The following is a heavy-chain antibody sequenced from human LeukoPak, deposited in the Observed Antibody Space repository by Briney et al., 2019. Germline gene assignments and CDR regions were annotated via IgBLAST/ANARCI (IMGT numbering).Heavy chain of an antibody. Sequence: PSETLSLTCTVSGGSISSSSYYWGWIRQPPGKGLEWIGSIYYSGSTYYNPSLKSRVTISVDTSKNQFSLKLSSVTAADTAVYYCAREAWGSGSYRTFDYWGQGTLVTVSS. D-gene: IGHD3-10*01. CDR3: AREAWGSGSYRTFDY. CDR2: IYYSGST. J-gene: IGHJ4*02. CDR1: GGSISSSSYY. V-gene: IGHV4-39*07.